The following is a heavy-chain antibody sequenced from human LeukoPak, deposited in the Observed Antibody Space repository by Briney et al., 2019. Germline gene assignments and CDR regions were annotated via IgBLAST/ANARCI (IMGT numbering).Heavy chain of an antibody. D-gene: IGHD2-21*01. CDR2: FDPRDGET. CDR1: GFTLSEIS. Sequence: ASVKVSCKVSGFTLSEISMHWVRQAPGKGLEWVGGFDPRDGETVYAERFRDRVILTDDRSENTAYMDLRSLGADDTAVYYCATGVYCATTTCPGYGNYYYFMDVWGEGTTVTV. J-gene: IGHJ6*03. V-gene: IGHV1-24*01. CDR3: ATGVYCATTTCPGYGNYYYFMDV.